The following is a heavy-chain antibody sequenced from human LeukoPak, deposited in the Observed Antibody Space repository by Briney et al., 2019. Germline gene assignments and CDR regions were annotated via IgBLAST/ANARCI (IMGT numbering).Heavy chain of an antibody. J-gene: IGHJ4*02. D-gene: IGHD3-9*01. Sequence: GGSLRLSCEASGFTFSDYFLSWVRQAPGKGLEWVADINDSGSDKYYVYSVRGRFTISRDNAKHALSLQMCSLTADDTVVYFFASRNIDSDYWGQGTLVTVSS. CDR3: ASRNIDSDY. CDR1: GFTFSDYF. CDR2: INDSGSDK. V-gene: IGHV3-7*01.